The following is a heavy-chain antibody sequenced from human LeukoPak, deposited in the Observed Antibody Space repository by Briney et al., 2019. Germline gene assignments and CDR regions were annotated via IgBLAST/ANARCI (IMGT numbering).Heavy chain of an antibody. Sequence: PSETLSLTCTVSGYSISSGYYWGWIRQPPGKGLEWIGSIYHSGSTYYNPSLKSRVTISVDTSKNQFSLKLSSVTAADTAVYYCARGPGSSLPFDYWGQGTLVTVSS. CDR1: GYSISSGYY. J-gene: IGHJ4*02. CDR3: ARGPGSSLPFDY. D-gene: IGHD6-6*01. V-gene: IGHV4-38-2*02. CDR2: IYHSGST.